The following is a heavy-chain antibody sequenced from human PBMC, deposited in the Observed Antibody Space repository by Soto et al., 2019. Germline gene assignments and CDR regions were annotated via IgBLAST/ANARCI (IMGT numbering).Heavy chain of an antibody. J-gene: IGHJ4*02. CDR1: GFSFRDFS. Sequence: GGSLRLSCAASGFSFRDFSMNWFRQAPGKGLEWVSFIDLSGTTTYYRDSVKGRFTMSKDKSRKTVYLQMNSLRVEDTAIYYCAKDRVPDGIYSSDYWGQGVLVTVSS. CDR2: IDLSGTTT. CDR3: AKDRVPDGIYSSDY. D-gene: IGHD2-15*01. V-gene: IGHV3-23*01.